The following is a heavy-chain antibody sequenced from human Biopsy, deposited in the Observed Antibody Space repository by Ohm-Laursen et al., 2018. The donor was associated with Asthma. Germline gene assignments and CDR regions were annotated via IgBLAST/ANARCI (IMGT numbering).Heavy chain of an antibody. J-gene: IGHJ4*02. CDR3: ARDGPELPTELDY. D-gene: IGHD1-14*01. CDR2: ISFDGSNK. Sequence: RSLRLSCTASGFTFSNYGMHWVRQAPGKGLEWVAVISFDGSNKYYADFVKGRFTISRDNSKNTLYLQMNSLRAEDTAVYYCARDGPELPTELDYWGPGTLVTVSS. V-gene: IGHV3-30*03. CDR1: GFTFSNYG.